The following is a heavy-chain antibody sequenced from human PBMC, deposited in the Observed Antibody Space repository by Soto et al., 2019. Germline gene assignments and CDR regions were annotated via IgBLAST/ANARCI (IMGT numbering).Heavy chain of an antibody. J-gene: IGHJ6*02. V-gene: IGHV3-48*02. CDR3: ANQKIRFSVAGTLYGLGV. D-gene: IGHD6-19*01. Sequence: GGSLRLSCDASGFVFSTYSMNWVRQAPGKGLEWISYISSTSGTIYYADSVKGRFTIFRDNAKNSLFLQMNGLRDDDTAVYYCANQKIRFSVAGTLYGLGVWGQGTTVTAAS. CDR2: ISSTSGTI. CDR1: GFVFSTYS.